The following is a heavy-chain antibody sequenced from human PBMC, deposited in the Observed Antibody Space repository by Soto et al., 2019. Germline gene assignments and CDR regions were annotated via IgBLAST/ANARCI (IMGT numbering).Heavy chain of an antibody. D-gene: IGHD3-10*01. J-gene: IGHJ4*02. CDR2: IFYSGST. CDR3: ATYGSGTYKPTTFDY. CDR1: GGSISSGGYY. Sequence: QVKLQESGPGLVKPSQTLSLTCTVSGGSISSGGYYWSWIRQHPGKGLEWIGYIFYSGSTYYNPSPKSRLTISVDTSKNQFSLKLSSVTAADTAVYYCATYGSGTYKPTTFDYWGQGTLVTVSS. V-gene: IGHV4-31*03.